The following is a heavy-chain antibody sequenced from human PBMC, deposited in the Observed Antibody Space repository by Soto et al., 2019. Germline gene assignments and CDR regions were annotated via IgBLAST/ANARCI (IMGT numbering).Heavy chain of an antibody. V-gene: IGHV1-8*01. CDR2: MNPGSGDT. CDR1: GYSFTNND. Sequence: ASVKVSCKASGYSFTNNDVSWVRQATGQALEWMGWMNPGSGDTGYAQKFQGRVTMTRDISIATAYMELSSLRSDDTAIYYCARMATFGSLNWFDPWGQGTLVTVSS. CDR3: ARMATFGSLNWFDP. J-gene: IGHJ5*02. D-gene: IGHD3-16*01.